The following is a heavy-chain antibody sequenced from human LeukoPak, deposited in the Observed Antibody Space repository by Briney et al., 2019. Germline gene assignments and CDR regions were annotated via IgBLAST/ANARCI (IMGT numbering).Heavy chain of an antibody. CDR2: INPNSGGT. V-gene: IGHV1-2*02. J-gene: IGHJ6*03. Sequence: ASVKVSCKTSGYTFTDFGINWVRQAPGQGLEWMGWINPNSGGTNYAQKFQGRVTMTRDTSISTAYMELSRLRSDDTAVYYCARDGVGATGRGYYYYYMDVWGKGTTVTVSS. D-gene: IGHD1-26*01. CDR3: ARDGVGATGRGYYYYYMDV. CDR1: GYTFTDFG.